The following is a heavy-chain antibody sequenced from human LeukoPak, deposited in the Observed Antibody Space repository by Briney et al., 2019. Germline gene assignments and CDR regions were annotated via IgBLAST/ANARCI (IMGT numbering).Heavy chain of an antibody. V-gene: IGHV4-34*01. Sequence: SETLSLTCTVSGGSISSDYWSWIRQPPGKGLEWIGEINHSGSTNYNPSLKSRVTISVDTSKNQFSLKLSSVTAADTAVYYCARVSWSPGTSYYYMDVWGKGTTVTVSS. CDR2: INHSGST. D-gene: IGHD1-1*01. CDR1: GGSISSDY. J-gene: IGHJ6*03. CDR3: ARVSWSPGTSYYYMDV.